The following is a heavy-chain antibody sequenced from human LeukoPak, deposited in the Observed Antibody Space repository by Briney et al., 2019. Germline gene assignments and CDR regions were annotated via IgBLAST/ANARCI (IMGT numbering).Heavy chain of an antibody. Sequence: SVKVSCKASGGTFSSYAISWVRQAPGQGLEWMGGIIPIFGTANYAQKFQGRVTITADESTSTAYMELSSLRSEDTAVYYCARAGYYQGDYYYYGMDVWGQGTTVTVSS. CDR1: GGTFSSYA. V-gene: IGHV1-69*13. CDR3: ARAGYYQGDYYYYGMDV. J-gene: IGHJ6*02. CDR2: IIPIFGTA. D-gene: IGHD3-9*01.